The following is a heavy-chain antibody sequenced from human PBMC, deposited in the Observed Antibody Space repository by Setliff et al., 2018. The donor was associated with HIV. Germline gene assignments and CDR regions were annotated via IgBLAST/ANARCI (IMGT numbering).Heavy chain of an antibody. D-gene: IGHD3-3*01. CDR3: ARAADYDFWSGYSSGWFDP. CDR1: GYTFTAYA. Sequence: AASVKVSCKASGYTFTAYAMHWVRQAPGQRLEWMGWINAGNGNTKYSQRFQGRVTITRDTSASTAYMELSSLRSEDTAVYYCARAADYDFWSGYSSGWFDPWGQGTLVTVPQ. J-gene: IGHJ5*02. V-gene: IGHV1-3*01. CDR2: INAGNGNT.